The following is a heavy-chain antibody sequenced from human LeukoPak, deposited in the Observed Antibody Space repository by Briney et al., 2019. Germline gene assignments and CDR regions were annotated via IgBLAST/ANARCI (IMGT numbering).Heavy chain of an antibody. J-gene: IGHJ4*02. D-gene: IGHD4-17*01. Sequence: GGSLRLSCAASGFTVSSYYMSWVRQAPGKGLEWVSVIYSGGSTYYADSVRGRFTISRDNSKNTLYLQMNTLRVEDTAVCYCANYDYGSPGLDYWGQGTLVTVSS. CDR2: IYSGGST. V-gene: IGHV3-53*01. CDR1: GFTVSSYY. CDR3: ANYDYGSPGLDY.